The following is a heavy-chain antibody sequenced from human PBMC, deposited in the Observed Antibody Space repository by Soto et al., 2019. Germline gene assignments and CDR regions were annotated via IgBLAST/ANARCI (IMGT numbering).Heavy chain of an antibody. D-gene: IGHD5-18*01. J-gene: IGHJ6*02. Sequence: EVQLVESGGGLVQPGGSLRLSCAASGFTFSSYSMNWVRQAPGKGLEWVSYISSSSSTIYYADSVKGRFTISRDNAKNPXYXXMNSLRDGDTAVYYCARDGSTAMGPRGYYYSGMDVWGQGTTVTVSS. CDR1: GFTFSSYS. CDR2: ISSSSSTI. V-gene: IGHV3-48*02. CDR3: ARDGSTAMGPRGYYYSGMDV.